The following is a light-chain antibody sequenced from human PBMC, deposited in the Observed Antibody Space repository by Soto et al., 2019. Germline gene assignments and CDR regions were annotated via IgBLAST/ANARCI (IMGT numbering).Light chain of an antibody. CDR3: SSYTSSSTYVV. V-gene: IGLV2-14*01. Sequence: QSVLTQPASVSGSPGQSITISCTGTSSDVGGYNYVSWYQQHPGKAPKLMIYDVSNRHSGVSNLFSGSKSGNTASLTISGLQAEDEADYYCSSYTSSSTYVVFGGGTKLTVL. CDR2: DVS. J-gene: IGLJ2*01. CDR1: SSDVGGYNY.